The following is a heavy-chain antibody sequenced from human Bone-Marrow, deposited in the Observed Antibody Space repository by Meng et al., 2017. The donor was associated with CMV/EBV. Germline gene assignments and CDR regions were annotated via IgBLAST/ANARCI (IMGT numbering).Heavy chain of an antibody. Sequence: ASVKVSCKASGYTFTSYYMHWVRQAPGQGLEWMGIINPSGGSTSYAQKFQGRVTMTRDTSTSTVYMELSSLRSEDTAVYYCARGDQQLDSAEYFQHWGQGTLVTFSS. D-gene: IGHD6-13*01. CDR1: GYTFTSYY. J-gene: IGHJ1*01. CDR3: ARGDQQLDSAEYFQH. CDR2: INPSGGST. V-gene: IGHV1-46*01.